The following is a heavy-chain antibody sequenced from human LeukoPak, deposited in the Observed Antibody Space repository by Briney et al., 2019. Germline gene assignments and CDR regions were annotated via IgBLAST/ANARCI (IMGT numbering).Heavy chain of an antibody. CDR2: IYYSGST. D-gene: IGHD4-17*01. CDR1: GGSISSYY. Sequence: SETLSLTCTVSGGSISSYYWSWIRQPAGKGLEWIGYIYYSGSTNYNPSLKSRVTISVGTSKNQFSLRLSSVTAADTAMYYCARVDYGDYSKDFDYWGQGTLVTVAS. J-gene: IGHJ4*02. CDR3: ARVDYGDYSKDFDY. V-gene: IGHV4-59*12.